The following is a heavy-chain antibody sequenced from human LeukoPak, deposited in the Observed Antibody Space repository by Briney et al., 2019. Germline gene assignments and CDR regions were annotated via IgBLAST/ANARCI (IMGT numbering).Heavy chain of an antibody. CDR2: ISGSRYHI. V-gene: IGHV3-21*01. D-gene: IGHD1-1*01. Sequence: GGSLRLSCAASGFTFSTCSMKWVRHAAGKALEWVSSISGSRYHIYYADSVKGRFTISRDNANNLLYLQMNSLRAEGPAVYCGASGTTVGPRGAENWGQGTLVS. CDR3: ASGTTVGPRGAEN. J-gene: IGHJ4*02. CDR1: GFTFSTCS.